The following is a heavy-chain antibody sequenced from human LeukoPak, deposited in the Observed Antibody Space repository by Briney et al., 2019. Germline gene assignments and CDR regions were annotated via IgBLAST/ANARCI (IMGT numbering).Heavy chain of an antibody. CDR2: IYPGDSDT. V-gene: IGHV5-51*01. CDR1: GYSFNSYW. J-gene: IGHJ4*02. Sequence: GESLKISCKGSGYSFNSYWIGWVRQMPGKGLEWMGIIYPGDSDTRYSPSLQGQVTISADKSISAAYLQWSSLKASDTAMYYCARQAYPAVTAEYYFDYWGQGTLVTVSS. CDR3: ARQAYPAVTAEYYFDY. D-gene: IGHD6-13*01.